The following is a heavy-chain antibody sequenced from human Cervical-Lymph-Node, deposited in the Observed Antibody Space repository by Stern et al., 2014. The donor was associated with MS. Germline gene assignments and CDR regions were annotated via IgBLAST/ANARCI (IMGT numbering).Heavy chain of an antibody. V-gene: IGHV1-69*01. CDR1: GATFSTNA. J-gene: IGHJ5*02. CDR2: IVPILGRA. CDR3: AREHHGGNFAS. Sequence: QLVQSGAEVRKPGSSVKVSCKASGATFSTNAISWLRQAPGQGPEWMEAIVPILGRANYVQKLRGRLTITADESASTAYMELRSLRSEDTAVYYCAREHHGGNFASWGQGTLVTVSS. D-gene: IGHD4-23*01.